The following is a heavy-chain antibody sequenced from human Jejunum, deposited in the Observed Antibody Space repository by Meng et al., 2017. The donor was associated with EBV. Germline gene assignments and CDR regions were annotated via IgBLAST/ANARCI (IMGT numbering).Heavy chain of an antibody. Sequence: QVQLVQSGAEVKKPGASVKVSFIASGYTFTDFFVHWVRQAPGQGLEWMGRINPNSGVTNYEQKFQGRVTMTRDTSISTAYMELSGLRSDDTAFYYCARDPSLHCSGGSCYPDHWGQGTLVTVDS. CDR2: INPNSGVT. V-gene: IGHV1-2*06. CDR3: ARDPSLHCSGGSCYPDH. D-gene: IGHD2-15*01. J-gene: IGHJ4*02. CDR1: GYTFTDFF.